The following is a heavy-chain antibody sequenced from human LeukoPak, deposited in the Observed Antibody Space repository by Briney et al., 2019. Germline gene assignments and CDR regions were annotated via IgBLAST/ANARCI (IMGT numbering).Heavy chain of an antibody. D-gene: IGHD2-2*01. CDR2: IIPILGIA. Sequence: ASVKVSCKASGGTFSSYTISWVRQAPGQGLEWMGRIIPILGIANYAQKFQGRVTITADKSTSTAYMELSSLRSEDTAVYYCARPGDCSGISCYGNFDYWGQGTLVTVSS. CDR3: ARPGDCSGISCYGNFDY. J-gene: IGHJ4*02. V-gene: IGHV1-69*02. CDR1: GGTFSSYT.